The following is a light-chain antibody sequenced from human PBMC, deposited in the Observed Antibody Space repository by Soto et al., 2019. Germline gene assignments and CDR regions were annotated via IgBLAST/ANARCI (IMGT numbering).Light chain of an antibody. CDR1: QSVSNNY. V-gene: IGKV3-20*01. J-gene: IGKJ2*01. CDR2: GSS. CDR3: QQYGSSPPYT. Sequence: EVVLTQSPGTLSLSPGERATLSCRASQSVSNNYLAWYQQKPGQSPKLLIFGSSDRATGIPDRFSGSGSRTDFTLTISCLEPEDFAVYYCQQYGSSPPYTFGQGTKLEIK.